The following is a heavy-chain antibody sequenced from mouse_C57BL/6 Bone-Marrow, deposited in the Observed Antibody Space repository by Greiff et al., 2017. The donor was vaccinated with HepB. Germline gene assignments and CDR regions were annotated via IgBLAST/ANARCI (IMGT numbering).Heavy chain of an antibody. CDR2: ISSGSSTI. CDR3: ARRSGSRPYWYFDV. CDR1: GFTFSDYG. V-gene: IGHV5-17*01. D-gene: IGHD1-1*01. J-gene: IGHJ1*03. Sequence: EVKLVESGGGLVKPGGSLKLSCAASGFTFSDYGMHWVRQAPEKGLEWVAYISSGSSTIYYADTVKGRFTISRDNAKNTLFLQMTSLRSEDTAMYYCARRSGSRPYWYFDVWGTGTTVTVSS.